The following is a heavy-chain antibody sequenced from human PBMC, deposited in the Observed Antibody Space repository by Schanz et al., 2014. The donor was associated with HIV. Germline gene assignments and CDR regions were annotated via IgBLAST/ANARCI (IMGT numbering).Heavy chain of an antibody. J-gene: IGHJ3*02. Sequence: QVQLVESGGGVVQPGRSLRLSCAASGLTFSSYGMHWVRQAPGKGLEWVAVISYDGSNKYYTDSVKGRFTVSRDNSKNTLYLQMNSLRVEDTAIYYCAKENPIYYYTHGGPFDIWGQGTRLIVSS. CDR3: AKENPIYYYTHGGPFDI. V-gene: IGHV3-30*18. CDR2: ISYDGSNK. D-gene: IGHD3-10*01. CDR1: GLTFSSYG.